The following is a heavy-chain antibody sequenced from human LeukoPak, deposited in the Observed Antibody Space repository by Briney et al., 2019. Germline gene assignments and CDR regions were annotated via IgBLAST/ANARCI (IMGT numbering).Heavy chain of an antibody. V-gene: IGHV3-21*01. CDR3: ARGDIVEKGVDY. CDR1: GFTFSSFS. CDR2: ISSSSSYI. J-gene: IGHJ4*02. D-gene: IGHD5-12*01. Sequence: GGSLRLSCAASGFTFSSFSMNWVRQAPRKGLEWVSSISSSSSYIYYADSVKGRFTISRDNAKNSLYLQMNSLRAEDTAVYYCARGDIVEKGVDYWGQGTLVTVSS.